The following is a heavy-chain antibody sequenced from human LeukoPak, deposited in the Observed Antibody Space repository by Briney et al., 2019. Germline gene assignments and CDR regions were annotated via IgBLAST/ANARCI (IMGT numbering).Heavy chain of an antibody. V-gene: IGHV3-21*01. J-gene: IGHJ4*02. D-gene: IGHD3-22*01. CDR3: ARGLSDSSGYYYAGY. CDR2: ISHSSSGT. Sequence: GGSLRLSCASSGFTFSSYAMSWVRQAPGKGLEWVSAISHSSSGTYYADSVKGRFTISRDNAKNSLYLQMNSLRAEDTAVYYCARGLSDSSGYYYAGYWGQGTLVTVSS. CDR1: GFTFSSYA.